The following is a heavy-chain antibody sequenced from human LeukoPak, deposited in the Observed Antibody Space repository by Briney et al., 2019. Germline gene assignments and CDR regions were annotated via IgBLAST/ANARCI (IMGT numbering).Heavy chain of an antibody. J-gene: IGHJ6*03. CDR3: AKGGVATLRDGYNYYYYYMEV. V-gene: IGHV3-23*01. CDR1: GLTVNSHA. Sequence: GGSLRLSCAASGLTVNSHAMSCGRQAPGKGLEWVSLISGSGGHTYYGDSVKGRFTISRDNSKNTLYLQMNSLRADDTAVYYCAKGGVATLRDGYNYYYYYMEVWGRGTTVTVSS. D-gene: IGHD5-24*01. CDR2: ISGSGGHT.